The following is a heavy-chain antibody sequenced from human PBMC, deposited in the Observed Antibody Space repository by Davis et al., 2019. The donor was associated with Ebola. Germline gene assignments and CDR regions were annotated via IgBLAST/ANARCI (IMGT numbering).Heavy chain of an antibody. Sequence: SVKVSCKTPGGSFSSHPISWVRQAPRQGLEWIGGIIPIFDTPHYAQKFQGRITITADASTSTAYMELSSLRSEDTATYFCARDFDGGNYYFDYWGPGTPVTVSS. V-gene: IGHV1-69*13. CDR1: GGSFSSHP. CDR3: ARDFDGGNYYFDY. D-gene: IGHD3-9*01. CDR2: IIPIFDTP. J-gene: IGHJ4*02.